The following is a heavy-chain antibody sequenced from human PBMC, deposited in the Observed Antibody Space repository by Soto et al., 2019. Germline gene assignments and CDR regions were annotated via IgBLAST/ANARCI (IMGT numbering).Heavy chain of an antibody. J-gene: IGHJ2*01. Sequence: QVQLVESGGGVVQPGRSLRLFCAASGFTFSRHAIHWVRQAPGKGLEWVAVIWYDGSNEYYADSVRGRFSISRDNSKNTVSLQMNSLRAEDTGVYYCARDNWDLTFGGIIVKPDWYFDLWGRGALVKVSS. CDR1: GFTFSRHA. D-gene: IGHD3-16*02. CDR2: IWYDGSNE. V-gene: IGHV3-33*01. CDR3: ARDNWDLTFGGIIVKPDWYFDL.